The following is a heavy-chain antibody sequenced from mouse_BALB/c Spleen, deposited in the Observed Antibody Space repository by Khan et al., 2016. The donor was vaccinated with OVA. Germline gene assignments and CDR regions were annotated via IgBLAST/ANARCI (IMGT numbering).Heavy chain of an antibody. V-gene: IGHV3-5*02. CDR1: GISITSGNYR. CDR2: IYYSGTV. Sequence: EVQLQESGPGLVKPSQTVSLTCTVTGISITSGNYRWSWIRQFPGNKLEWIGNIYYSGTVTYNPSLTNRTTITRDTSKNQFFLEMNSLTAEDTATYYWARDDGSLYRYVDIWGEGTTVTVSS. J-gene: IGHJ1*01. CDR3: ARDDGSLYRYVDI. D-gene: IGHD1-1*01.